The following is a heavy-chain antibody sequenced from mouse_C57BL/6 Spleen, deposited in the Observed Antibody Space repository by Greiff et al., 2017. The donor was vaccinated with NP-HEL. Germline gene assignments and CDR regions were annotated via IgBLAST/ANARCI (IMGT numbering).Heavy chain of an antibody. V-gene: IGHV5-17*01. CDR3: ARNLRGYAMDY. D-gene: IGHD5-1*01. CDR1: GFTFSDYG. Sequence: EVKLQESGGGLVKPGGSLKLSCAASGFTFSDYGMHWVRQAPEKGLEWVAYISSGSSTIYYADTVKGRFTISRDNAKNTLFLQMTSLKSEDTAMYCCARNLRGYAMDYWGQGTSVTVSS. CDR2: ISSGSSTI. J-gene: IGHJ4*01.